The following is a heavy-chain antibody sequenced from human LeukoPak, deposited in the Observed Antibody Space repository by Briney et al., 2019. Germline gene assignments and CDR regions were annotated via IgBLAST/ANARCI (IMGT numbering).Heavy chain of an antibody. V-gene: IGHV3-21*01. D-gene: IGHD2-15*01. CDR1: GFTFSIYG. CDR2: ISSDSTNI. J-gene: IGHJ4*02. Sequence: PGRSLRLSCAASGFTFSIYGMNWVRQAPGEGLEWVASISSDSTNIYYTDSVKGRFTISRDNAKNSLYLQMNSLILEDTAVYYCARDGSGSGDYWGQGTLVTVSS. CDR3: ARDGSGSGDY.